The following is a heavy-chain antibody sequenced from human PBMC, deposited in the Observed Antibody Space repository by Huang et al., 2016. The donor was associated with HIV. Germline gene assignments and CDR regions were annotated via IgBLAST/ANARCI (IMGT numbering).Heavy chain of an antibody. Sequence: QLQLQESGPGLVRPSETLSLICTVSGGSITDSNYYWGWIRQPPGKGLEWIGSIYYSGDTDYNPSLKSRVTMSVDTSKNRFSLDIRSVAVADTAICYCARHFGSWSGYFDSWGQGTLVPVSS. V-gene: IGHV4-39*01. D-gene: IGHD3-10*01. CDR3: ARHFGSWSGYFDS. CDR1: GGSITDSNYY. CDR2: IYYSGDT. J-gene: IGHJ4*02.